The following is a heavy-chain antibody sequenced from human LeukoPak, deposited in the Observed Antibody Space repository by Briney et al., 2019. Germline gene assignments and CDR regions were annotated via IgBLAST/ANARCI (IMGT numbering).Heavy chain of an antibody. J-gene: IGHJ5*02. CDR1: GYTFTSYG. CDR2: ISAYNGNT. D-gene: IGHD3-10*01. Sequence: ASVKVSCKASGYTFTSYGISWVRQAPGQGLEWIGRISAYNGNTNYAQKLQGRVTMTTDTSTSTGYMELRSLRSDDTAVYYCAKDQEYYYGSGYYNPYWFDPWGQGTLVTVSS. V-gene: IGHV1-18*04. CDR3: AKDQEYYYGSGYYNPYWFDP.